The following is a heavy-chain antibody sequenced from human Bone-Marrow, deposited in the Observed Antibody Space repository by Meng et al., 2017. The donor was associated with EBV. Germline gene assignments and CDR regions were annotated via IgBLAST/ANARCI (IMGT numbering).Heavy chain of an antibody. Sequence: QGELGRAGAGGNKPGASVKVSCKASGYTFTSYGISWVRQAPGQGLEWMGWISAYNGNTNYAQKLQGRVTMTTDTSTSTAYMELRSLRSDDTAVYYCARGGGWELTFDYWGQGTLVTVSS. J-gene: IGHJ4*02. D-gene: IGHD1-26*01. CDR3: ARGGGWELTFDY. CDR2: ISAYNGNT. V-gene: IGHV1-18*01. CDR1: GYTFTSYG.